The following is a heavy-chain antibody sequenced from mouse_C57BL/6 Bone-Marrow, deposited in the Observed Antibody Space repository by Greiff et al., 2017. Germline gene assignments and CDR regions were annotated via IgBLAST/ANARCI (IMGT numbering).Heavy chain of an antibody. CDR3: AREGNWDGLYAMDY. V-gene: IGHV1-64*01. D-gene: IGHD4-1*01. J-gene: IGHJ4*01. CDR2: IHPNSGST. Sequence: VQLQQPGAELVKPGASVKLSCKASGYTFTSYWMHWVKQSTGQGLEWIGMIHPNSGSTNYNEKFKSKATLTVDKSSSTAYMQLSSLTSEDSAVYYCAREGNWDGLYAMDYWGQGTSVTVSS. CDR1: GYTFTSYW.